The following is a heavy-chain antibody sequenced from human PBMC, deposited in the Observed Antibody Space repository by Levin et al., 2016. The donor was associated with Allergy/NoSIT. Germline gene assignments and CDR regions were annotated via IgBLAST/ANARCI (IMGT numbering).Heavy chain of an antibody. CDR2: IYYSGST. CDR3: ARGRSGSYHSPFDY. CDR1: GGSISSYY. J-gene: IGHJ4*02. V-gene: IGHV4-59*01. Sequence: SETLSLTCTVSGGSISSYYWSWIRQPPGKGLEWIGYIYYSGSTNYNPSLKSRVTISVDTSKNQFSLKLSSVTAADTAVYYCARGRSGSYHSPFDYWGQGTLVTVSS. D-gene: IGHD1-26*01.